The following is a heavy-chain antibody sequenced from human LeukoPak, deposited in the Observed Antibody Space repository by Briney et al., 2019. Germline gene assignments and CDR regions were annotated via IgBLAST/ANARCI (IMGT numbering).Heavy chain of an antibody. CDR2: MNPKSGKT. CDR3: ARLGELSSDDY. J-gene: IGHJ4*02. V-gene: IGHV1-8*03. CDR1: GYTFTSYD. D-gene: IGHD3-16*02. Sequence: GASVKVSCKASGYTFTSYDINWVRQATGQGPEWMGGMNPKSGKTGYAQKFRGRVSITRNTSISTANMELSSLVSEDTAEYYCARLGELSSDDYWGQGTLVTVSS.